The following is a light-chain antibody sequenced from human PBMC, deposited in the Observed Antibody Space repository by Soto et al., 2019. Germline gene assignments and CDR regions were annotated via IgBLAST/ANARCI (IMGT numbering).Light chain of an antibody. CDR2: AAS. J-gene: IGKJ2*01. V-gene: IGKV3-20*01. CDR3: QQYFGSLYT. CDR1: QSISSPY. Sequence: SVVTQSPGTLSLSPGEGATLSCRTSQSISSPYLAWYQQRPGQAPRLLIYAASSRATGIPDRFSGSGSGTDFTLTISRLDPEDFAVYYCQQYFGSLYTFGQGTKLEIK.